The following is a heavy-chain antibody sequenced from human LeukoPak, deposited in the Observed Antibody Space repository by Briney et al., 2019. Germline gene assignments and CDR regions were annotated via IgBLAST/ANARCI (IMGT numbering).Heavy chain of an antibody. D-gene: IGHD2-15*01. Sequence: ASVKVSCKASGYTFTSYGIGWVRQAPGQGLEWMGWTSTYNGNTNYAQKLQGRVTMTTDTSTSTAYMELRRLRSDDTAVYYCARDLGRYCSGGSCHYYSYYMDVWGKGTTVTVSS. CDR1: GYTFTSYG. CDR2: TSTYNGNT. CDR3: ARDLGRYCSGGSCHYYSYYMDV. V-gene: IGHV1-18*01. J-gene: IGHJ6*03.